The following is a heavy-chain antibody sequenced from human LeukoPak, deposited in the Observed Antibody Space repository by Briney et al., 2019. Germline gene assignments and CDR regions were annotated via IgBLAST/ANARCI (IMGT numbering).Heavy chain of an antibody. D-gene: IGHD5-24*01. CDR1: GFTFTTYW. CDR3: ARDGGGYDS. V-gene: IGHV3-7*01. J-gene: IGHJ5*01. CDR2: IKEDGSRD. Sequence: GGSLRLSCAASGFTFTTYWMSWVRQTPEKGLEWVANIKEDGSRDYYVDSVKGRFTISRDNAKNLLYLQMKSLRAEDTATYYCARDGGGYDSWGQGNLVTVSA.